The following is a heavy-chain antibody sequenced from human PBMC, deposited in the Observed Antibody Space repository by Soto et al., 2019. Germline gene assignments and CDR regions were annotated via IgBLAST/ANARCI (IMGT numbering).Heavy chain of an antibody. CDR1: GYTFTSYY. V-gene: IGHV1-69*02. D-gene: IGHD3-22*01. CDR2: IIPILGIA. CDR3: AARAPTHYDIIKEDAFDI. J-gene: IGHJ3*02. Sequence: SVKVSCKASGYTFTSYYIHCVRQAPGQGLEWMGRIIPILGIANYAQKFQGRVTITADKSTSTAYMELSSLRSEDTAVYYCAARAPTHYDIIKEDAFDIWGQGTMVTVSS.